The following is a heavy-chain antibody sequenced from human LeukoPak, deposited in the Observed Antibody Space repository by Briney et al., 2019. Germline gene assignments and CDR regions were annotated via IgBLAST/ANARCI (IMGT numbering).Heavy chain of an antibody. Sequence: ASVKVSCKASEYTFTGYYMHWVRQAPGQGLEWMGWINPNSGGTDYAQKFQGRVTMTRDTSISTAYMELSRLRSDDTAVYYCARSSGSYSWDYFDYWGQGTLVTVSS. CDR1: EYTFTGYY. J-gene: IGHJ4*02. CDR2: INPNSGGT. V-gene: IGHV1-2*02. D-gene: IGHD1-26*01. CDR3: ARSSGSYSWDYFDY.